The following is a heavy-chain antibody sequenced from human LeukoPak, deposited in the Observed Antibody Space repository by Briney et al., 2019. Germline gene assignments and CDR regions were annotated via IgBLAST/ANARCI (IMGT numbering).Heavy chain of an antibody. D-gene: IGHD3-9*01. J-gene: IGHJ3*02. CDR3: ARTPSGVLRYFDWLLYGAFDI. V-gene: IGHV3-21*01. CDR1: GFTFSSYS. Sequence: TGGSLRLSCAASGFTFSSYSMNWVRQAPGKGLEWVSSISSSSSYIYYADSVKGRFTISRDNAKNSLYLQMNSLRAEDTAVYYCARTPSGVLRYFDWLLYGAFDIWGQGTMVTVSS. CDR2: ISSSSSYI.